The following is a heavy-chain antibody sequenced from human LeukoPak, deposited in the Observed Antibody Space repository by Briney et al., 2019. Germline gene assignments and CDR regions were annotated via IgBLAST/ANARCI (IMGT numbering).Heavy chain of an antibody. D-gene: IGHD5-12*01. CDR2: INPNSGGT. CDR1: GYSFTAYY. CDR3: AIYLVQWLRFPCW. Sequence: ASVKVSCKASGYSFTAYYIHWVRKAPGQGLEWMGWINPNSGGTNYAQKFQGRVTMTRDTSINIAYLELSRLRSDDTAVYYCAIYLVQWLRFPCWWGQGTLVTVSS. J-gene: IGHJ4*02. V-gene: IGHV1-2*02.